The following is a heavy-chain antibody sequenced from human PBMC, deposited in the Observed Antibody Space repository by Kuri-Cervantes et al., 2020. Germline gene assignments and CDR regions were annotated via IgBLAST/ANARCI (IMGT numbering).Heavy chain of an antibody. D-gene: IGHD6-19*01. J-gene: IGHJ6*02. CDR3: ARGHSSGWYQYYYYYYGMDV. V-gene: IGHV3-30*03. CDR1: GFTFSSYG. Sequence: GESLKISCAASGFTFSSYGMHLVRQAPGKGLEWVAVISYDGSNKYYADSVKGRFTISRDNSKNTLYLQMNSLRAEDTAVYYCARGHSSGWYQYYYYYYGMDVWGQGTTVTVSS. CDR2: ISYDGSNK.